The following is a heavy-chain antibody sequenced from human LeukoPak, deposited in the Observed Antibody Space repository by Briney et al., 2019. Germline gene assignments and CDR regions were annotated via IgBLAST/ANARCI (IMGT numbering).Heavy chain of an antibody. CDR3: ARDGVDYCSSTSCYTFRAFDI. D-gene: IGHD2-2*02. CDR1: GGSISSYY. Sequence: SETLSLTCTVSGGSISSYYWSWIRQPPGKGLEWIGYIYHSGSTYYNPSLKSRVTISVDRSKNQFSLKLSSVTAADTAVYYCARDGVDYCSSTSCYTFRAFDIWGQGTMVTVSS. CDR2: IYHSGST. J-gene: IGHJ3*02. V-gene: IGHV4-59*12.